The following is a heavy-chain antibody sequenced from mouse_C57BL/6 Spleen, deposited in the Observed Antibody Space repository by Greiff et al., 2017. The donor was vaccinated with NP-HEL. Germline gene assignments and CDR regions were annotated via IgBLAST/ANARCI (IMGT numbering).Heavy chain of an antibody. D-gene: IGHD1-2*01. CDR3: ARDSGHYSDY. Sequence: EVQLQQSGPELVKPGASVKISCKASGYTFTDYYMNWVKQSHGKSLEWIGDINPNNGGTSYNQKFKGKATLTVDKSSSTAYMELRSLTSEDSAVYYCARDSGHYSDYWGQGTTLTVSS. CDR2: INPNNGGT. J-gene: IGHJ2*01. V-gene: IGHV1-26*01. CDR1: GYTFTDYY.